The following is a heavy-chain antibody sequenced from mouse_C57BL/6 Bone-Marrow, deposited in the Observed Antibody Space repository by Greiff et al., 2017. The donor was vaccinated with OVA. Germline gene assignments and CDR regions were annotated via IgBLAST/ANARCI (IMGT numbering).Heavy chain of an antibody. CDR2: ISNGGGST. Sequence: EVNVVESGGGLVQPGGSLKLSCAASGFTFSDYYMYWVRQTPEKRLEWVAYISNGGGSTYYPDTVKGRFTISRDNAKNTLYLQMSRLKSEDTAMYYCARRLSPYYAMDYWGQGTSVTVSS. V-gene: IGHV5-12*01. CDR3: ARRLSPYYAMDY. J-gene: IGHJ4*01. CDR1: GFTFSDYY. D-gene: IGHD3-3*01.